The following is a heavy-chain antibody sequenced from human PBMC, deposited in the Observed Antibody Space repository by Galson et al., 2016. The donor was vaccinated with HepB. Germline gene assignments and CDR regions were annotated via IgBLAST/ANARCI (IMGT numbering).Heavy chain of an antibody. V-gene: IGHV3-23*01. CDR3: GKHGGFDY. CDR2: ITGSGAIT. J-gene: IGHJ4*02. Sequence: SLRLSCAASGFSFSTSGMSWVRQTPGRGLEWVSGITGSGAITHYADSVKGRFIMSRDNSKNTVYLDMNNLRAGDTAIYYCGKHGGFDYWGQGALVTVSS. CDR1: GFSFSTSG. D-gene: IGHD3-16*01.